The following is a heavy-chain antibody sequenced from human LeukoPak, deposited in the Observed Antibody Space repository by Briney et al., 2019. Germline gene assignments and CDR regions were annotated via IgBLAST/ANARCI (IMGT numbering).Heavy chain of an antibody. CDR2: INPNSGCT. V-gene: IGHV1-2*02. CDR1: GYTFTGYY. CDR3: ARSGNSGVVDY. Sequence: ASVKVSCKASGYTFTGYYMHWVRQAPGQGLEWMGWINPNSGCTNYAQKFQGRVTMTRDTSISTAYMELSRLRSDATAVYYCARSGNSGVVDYWGQGTLVTVSS. J-gene: IGHJ4*02. D-gene: IGHD3-3*01.